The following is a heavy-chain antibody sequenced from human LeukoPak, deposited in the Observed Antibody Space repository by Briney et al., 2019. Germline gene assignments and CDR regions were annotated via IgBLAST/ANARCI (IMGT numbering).Heavy chain of an antibody. CDR3: ARGFSDGPGSYYPFEY. Sequence: PSETLSLTCAVYGGSFSGYYWSWIRQPPGKGLEWIGEINHSGSTNYNPSLKSRVTISVDTSKNQFSLKLSSVTAADTAVYYCARGFSDGPGSYYPFEYWGQGTLVTVSS. D-gene: IGHD3-10*01. CDR1: GGSFSGYY. V-gene: IGHV4-34*01. J-gene: IGHJ4*02. CDR2: INHSGST.